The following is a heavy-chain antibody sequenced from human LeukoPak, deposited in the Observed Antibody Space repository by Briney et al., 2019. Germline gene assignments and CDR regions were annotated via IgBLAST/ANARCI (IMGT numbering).Heavy chain of an antibody. D-gene: IGHD3-10*01. J-gene: IGHJ4*02. CDR3: ARRSDYQGSKRALGHY. CDR1: GGSISSNSHY. CDR2: IYSSGTT. V-gene: IGHV4-39*01. Sequence: NPSETLSLTCIVSGGSISSNSHYWGWIRQPPGKGLEWIGSIYSSGTTYYNPSLRSRLTISADTSKNLFSLKLGSVAAADTAVYYCARRSDYQGSKRALGHYWGQGTLVTVSS.